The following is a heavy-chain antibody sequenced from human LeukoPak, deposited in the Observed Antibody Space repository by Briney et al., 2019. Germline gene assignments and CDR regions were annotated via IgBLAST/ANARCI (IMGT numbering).Heavy chain of an antibody. CDR3: ARHQHYGDYDYFDF. CDR2: VFASGST. D-gene: IGHD4-17*01. J-gene: IGHJ4*02. CDR1: GGSVSGLY. Sequence: SETLYLTCSVSGGSVSGLYWSWIRETPERGLEWLGFVFASGSTKYNPLFRSRLTISADMPRNQFYPGLQSVSAADTGVYFCARHQHYGDYDYFDFWGQGTLVTVSS. V-gene: IGHV4-59*08.